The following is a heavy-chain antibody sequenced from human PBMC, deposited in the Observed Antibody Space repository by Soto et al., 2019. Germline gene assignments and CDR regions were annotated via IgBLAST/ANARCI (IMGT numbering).Heavy chain of an antibody. D-gene: IGHD3-10*01. CDR2: INHSGST. CDR3: ARRGKMVRGVIGDY. V-gene: IGHV4-34*01. Sequence: QVQLQQWGAGLLKPSETLSLTCAVYGGSFSGYYWSWIRQPPGKGLEWIGEINHSGSTNYNPSLKSRVTISVDTSKNQFSLKLSSVTAADTAVYYCARRGKMVRGVIGDYWGQGTLVSVSS. J-gene: IGHJ4*02. CDR1: GGSFSGYY.